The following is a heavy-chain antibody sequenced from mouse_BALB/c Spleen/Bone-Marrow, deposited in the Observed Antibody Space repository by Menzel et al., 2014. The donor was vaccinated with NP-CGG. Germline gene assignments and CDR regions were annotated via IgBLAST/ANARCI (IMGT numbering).Heavy chain of an antibody. CDR1: GFTFTDYY. Sequence: EVQLVESGGGLVQPGGSLRLSSATSGFTFTDYYMNWVRQPPGKALEWLGFIRNKANGYTTEYSASVKSRFTISRDNSQNILYLQMNTLRADDSATYYCARDKGRVFFDYWGQGTTLTVSS. V-gene: IGHV7-3*02. CDR2: IRNKANGYTT. CDR3: ARDKGRVFFDY. J-gene: IGHJ2*01.